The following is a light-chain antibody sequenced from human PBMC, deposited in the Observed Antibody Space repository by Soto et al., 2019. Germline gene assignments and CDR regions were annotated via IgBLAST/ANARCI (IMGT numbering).Light chain of an antibody. V-gene: IGLV1-51*01. Sequence: QSVLTQPPSVSAAPGQKVTISCSGSSSDVGQKYVSWYQHLPGTAPKLLIYGNDKRPSGIPDRFSASKSGTSATLVITGLQAGDEADYYCATWDTRLTSLGGYLFGIGTKLTVL. CDR1: SSDVGQKY. J-gene: IGLJ1*01. CDR3: ATWDTRLTSLGGYL. CDR2: GND.